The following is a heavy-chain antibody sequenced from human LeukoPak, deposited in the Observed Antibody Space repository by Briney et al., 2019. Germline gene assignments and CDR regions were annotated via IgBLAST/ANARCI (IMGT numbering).Heavy chain of an antibody. CDR1: GYTFTGYY. Sequence: ASVKVSCKASGYTFTGYYMHWVRQAPGQGLEWMGWINPNSGGTNYAQKFQGRVTMTRDTSISTAYMELSRLRSDDTAVYYCARDLVGATGYFDHWGQGTLVTVSS. CDR2: INPNSGGT. D-gene: IGHD1-26*01. J-gene: IGHJ4*02. CDR3: ARDLVGATGYFDH. V-gene: IGHV1-2*02.